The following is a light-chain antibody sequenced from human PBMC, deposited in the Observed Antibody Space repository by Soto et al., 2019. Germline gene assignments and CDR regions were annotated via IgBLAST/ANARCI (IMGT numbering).Light chain of an antibody. CDR2: EVV. J-gene: IGLJ1*01. Sequence: QSALTQPPSASGSPGQSVTISCSGTKNDIGVYDFVSWYQHHPGKAPRLIIYEVVQRPSGVPDRFSGSKSGTSASLAISGLRSEDEADYFCAAWDGSLDGRFVFGAGTKLTVL. V-gene: IGLV2-8*01. CDR3: AAWDGSLDGRFV. CDR1: KNDIGVYDF.